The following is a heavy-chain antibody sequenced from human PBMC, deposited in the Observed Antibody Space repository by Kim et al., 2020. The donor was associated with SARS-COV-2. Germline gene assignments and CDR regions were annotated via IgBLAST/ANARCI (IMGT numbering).Heavy chain of an antibody. CDR3: ARKPYGEERYFDY. V-gene: IGHV3-48*03. Sequence: CADSVRGRFTMSRDNARNSVYLQMESLRAEDTAIYYCARKPYGEERYFDYWGQGTLVTVSS. J-gene: IGHJ4*02. D-gene: IGHD4-17*01.